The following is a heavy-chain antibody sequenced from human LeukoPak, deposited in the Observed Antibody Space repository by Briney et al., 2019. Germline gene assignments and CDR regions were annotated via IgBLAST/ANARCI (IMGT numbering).Heavy chain of an antibody. Sequence: GASVKVSCKASGYTFTSYGISWVRQAPGQGLEWMGWISAYNGNTNYAQKLQGRVTMTTDTSTSTAYMELRSLRSDDTAVYYCARDRQFYYYGSGSRRWFDPWGQGTLVTVSS. V-gene: IGHV1-18*01. CDR1: GYTFTSYG. CDR2: ISAYNGNT. D-gene: IGHD3-10*01. CDR3: ARDRQFYYYGSGSRRWFDP. J-gene: IGHJ5*02.